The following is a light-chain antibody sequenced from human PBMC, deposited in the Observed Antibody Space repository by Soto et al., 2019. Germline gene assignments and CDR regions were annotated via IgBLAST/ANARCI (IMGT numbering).Light chain of an antibody. J-gene: IGKJ4*01. CDR3: QQYYSIPLT. CDR1: QSVLYSSNNKNY. V-gene: IGKV4-1*01. CDR2: WAS. Sequence: DIVLTQSPDSLAVSLGERATINCKSSQSVLYSSNNKNYLAWYQQKSGQPPKLLIYWASTRESGVPERFSGSGSGTDFTLTISSLQAEDVAVYYCQQYYSIPLTFGGGTKVEIK.